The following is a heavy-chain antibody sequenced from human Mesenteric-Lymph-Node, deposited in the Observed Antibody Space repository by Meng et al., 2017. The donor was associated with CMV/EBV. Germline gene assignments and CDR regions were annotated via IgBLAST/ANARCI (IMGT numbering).Heavy chain of an antibody. V-gene: IGHV1-2*02. Sequence: ASVKVSCKASGGTFKSYSIIWVRQAPGQGLEWMGWISPNSGGTNYPQKFQGRVTVTRDTSISTAYMELSSLRSDDTAVYYCARGNPMRSFDFWGQGTLVTVSS. J-gene: IGHJ4*02. CDR2: ISPNSGGT. CDR3: ARGNPMRSFDF. CDR1: GGTFKSYS.